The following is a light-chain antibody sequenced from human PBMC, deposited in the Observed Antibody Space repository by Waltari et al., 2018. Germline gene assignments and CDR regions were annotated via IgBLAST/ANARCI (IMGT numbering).Light chain of an antibody. CDR3: QQYYSTPRT. J-gene: IGKJ1*01. V-gene: IGKV4-1*01. CDR1: SVLYSSNNKND. CDR2: WAS. Sequence: SVLYSSNNKNDLAGYHERLGQPPKLRIYWASTREAGVPYRFSGSGSGTDFTLTISSLQAEDVAVYYCQQYYSTPRTFSQGTKVEIK.